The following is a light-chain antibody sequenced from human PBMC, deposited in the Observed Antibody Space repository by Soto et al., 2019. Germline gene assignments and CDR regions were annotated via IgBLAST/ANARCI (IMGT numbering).Light chain of an antibody. V-gene: IGKV3-20*01. CDR1: QSVSSN. CDR3: QQYGSSPRT. J-gene: IGKJ5*01. Sequence: EIVLTQSPATLSLSPGERATLSCRASQSVSSNLAWYQQKPGQAPRLLIYGASSRATGIPDRFSGSGSGTDFTLTISRLEPEDFAVYYCQQYGSSPRTFGQGTRLEI. CDR2: GAS.